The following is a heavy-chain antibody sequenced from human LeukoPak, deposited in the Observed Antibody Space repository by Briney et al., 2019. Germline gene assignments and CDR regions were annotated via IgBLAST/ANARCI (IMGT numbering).Heavy chain of an antibody. CDR2: ISGSGGST. Sequence: GGTLRLSCAASGFTFSSYGMSWVRQAPGKGLEWVSAISGSGGSTYYADSVKGRFTISRDNAKNSLYLQMDSLRVEDTAVYYCAREGWDPNALDIWGQGKMVTVSP. CDR3: AREGWDPNALDI. V-gene: IGHV3-23*01. J-gene: IGHJ3*02. D-gene: IGHD1-26*01. CDR1: GFTFSSYG.